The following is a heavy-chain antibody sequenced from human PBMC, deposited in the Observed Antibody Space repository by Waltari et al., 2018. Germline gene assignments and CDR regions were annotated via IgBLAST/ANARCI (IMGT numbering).Heavy chain of an antibody. CDR3: TTDQGDSYTFYSFDY. CDR1: GFTFSNTW. CDR2: IKTQSDGGGAT. D-gene: IGHD3-16*02. V-gene: IGHV3-15*01. J-gene: IGHJ4*02. Sequence: EVQLVESGGGLVNPGGSLRLSCAASGFTFSNTWMDWVRQAPGKGLDWIARIKTQSDGGGATYYAAPVTGRFTVSRDDSKNMLYLQMSSLKTEDTAMYYCTTDQGDSYTFYSFDYWGQGTLVTVSS.